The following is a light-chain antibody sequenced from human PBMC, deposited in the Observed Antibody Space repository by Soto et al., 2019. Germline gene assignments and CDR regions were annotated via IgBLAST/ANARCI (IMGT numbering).Light chain of an antibody. J-gene: IGLJ1*01. Sequence: QSVLTQPASVSGSPGQSITISCTGTSSDVGRYNLVSWYQQHPGKAPKLMIYEGTKRPSGVSDRFSGSRSGNTASLTNSGLQAEDEADYYCCSYASSSTYVFGTGTKLTVL. CDR1: SSDVGRYNL. CDR2: EGT. CDR3: CSYASSSTYV. V-gene: IGLV2-23*01.